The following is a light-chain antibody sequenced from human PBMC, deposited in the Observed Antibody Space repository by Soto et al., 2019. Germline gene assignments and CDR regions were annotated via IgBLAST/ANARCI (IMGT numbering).Light chain of an antibody. CDR3: QTWGTGIRV. V-gene: IGLV4-69*01. CDR1: SGHSSYA. CDR2: LNSDDSH. Sequence: QSVLTQSPSASASLGASVKLTCTLSSGHSSYAIAWHQQQPEKGPRYLMKLNSDDSHSKGDGIPDRFSGSSSGAERYLTISSLQYEDEADYYCQTWGTGIRVFGGGTQLTVL. J-gene: IGLJ3*02.